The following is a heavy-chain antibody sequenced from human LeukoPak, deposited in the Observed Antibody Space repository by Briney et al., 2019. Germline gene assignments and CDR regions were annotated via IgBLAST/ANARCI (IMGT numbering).Heavy chain of an antibody. CDR3: ARERRDGYSLDY. J-gene: IGHJ4*02. CDR2: IYSGGST. Sequence: PGGSLRLSCAASGFTISSNYMSWARQAPGKGLEWVSVIYSGGSTYYADSVKGRFTISRDNSKNTLYLQMNSLRAEDTAVYYCARERRDGYSLDYWGQGTPVTVSS. CDR1: GFTISSNY. D-gene: IGHD5-24*01. V-gene: IGHV3-53*01.